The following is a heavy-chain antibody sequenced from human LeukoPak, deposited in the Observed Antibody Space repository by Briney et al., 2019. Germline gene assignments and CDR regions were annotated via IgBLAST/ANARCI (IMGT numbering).Heavy chain of an antibody. CDR3: ARALMTLVRGVPRTTWFDP. D-gene: IGHD3-10*01. Sequence: SETLSLTCAVSGGSFSGYYWTWVRQAPGKGLEWIGEINESGTTSYNASLNNRVTISVDPSKSEFSLKMTSLTAADTAVFYCARALMTLVRGVPRTTWFDPWGQGTLVTVSS. CDR1: GGSFSGYY. J-gene: IGHJ5*02. CDR2: INESGTT. V-gene: IGHV4-34*01.